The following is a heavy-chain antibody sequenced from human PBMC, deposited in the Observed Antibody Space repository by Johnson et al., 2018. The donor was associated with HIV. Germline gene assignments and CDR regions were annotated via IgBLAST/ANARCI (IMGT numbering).Heavy chain of an antibody. D-gene: IGHD3-3*01. V-gene: IGHV3-7*04. Sequence: VQLVESGGGLVKPGGSLRLSCAASGFTFSSYWMSWVRQAPGRGLEWVANIKQDGSEKYYVDSVKGRFTISRDNSKNTLYLQMNSLRAEDTAVYYCARSFGVTTPGAFDIWGQGTMVTVSS. CDR3: ARSFGVTTPGAFDI. J-gene: IGHJ3*02. CDR2: IKQDGSEK. CDR1: GFTFSSYW.